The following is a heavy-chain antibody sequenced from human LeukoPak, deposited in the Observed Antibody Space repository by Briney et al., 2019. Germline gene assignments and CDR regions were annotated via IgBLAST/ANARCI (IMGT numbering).Heavy chain of an antibody. CDR1: GSTFSSYA. CDR3: VKEDYGDYSTLPDY. Sequence: GGSLRLSCSASGSTFSSYAMHWVRQAPGKGLEYVSAISSNGGSTYYADSVKGRFTISRDNSKNTLYLQMSSLRAEDTAVYYCVKEDYGDYSTLPDYSGQGTLVTVSS. J-gene: IGHJ4*02. CDR2: ISSNGGST. D-gene: IGHD4-17*01. V-gene: IGHV3-64D*09.